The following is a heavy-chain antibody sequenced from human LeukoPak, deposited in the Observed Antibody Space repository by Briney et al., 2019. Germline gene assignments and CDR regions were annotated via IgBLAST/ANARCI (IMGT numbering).Heavy chain of an antibody. J-gene: IGHJ4*02. Sequence: GRSLRLSCTASGFTFGDYAMSWVRQAPGKGLEWVWYIRSKAYGGTTEYAAYVKGSFTASRDDSETIAYLQMNSLKTEDTAVYYCTRDRAYYGSGTYVDYWGQGTLVTVSS. CDR1: GFTFGDYA. CDR3: TRDRAYYGSGTYVDY. CDR2: IRSKAYGGTT. D-gene: IGHD3-10*01. V-gene: IGHV3-49*04.